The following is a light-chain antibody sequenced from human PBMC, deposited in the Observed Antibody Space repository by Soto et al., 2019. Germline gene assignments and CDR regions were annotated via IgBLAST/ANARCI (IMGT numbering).Light chain of an antibody. CDR2: GAS. V-gene: IGKV3-15*01. CDR1: QSVSST. J-gene: IGKJ1*01. CDR3: QQYNNWPPWT. Sequence: EIVMTQSPATLSVSPGERATLSCRASQSVSSTLAWYQHKPGQAPRLLIYGASTRATGIPARFSGSGSGTEFTLTISSLQSEDFAVYYCQQYNNWPPWTFG.